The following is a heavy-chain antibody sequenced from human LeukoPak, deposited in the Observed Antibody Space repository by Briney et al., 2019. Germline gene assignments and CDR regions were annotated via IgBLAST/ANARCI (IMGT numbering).Heavy chain of an antibody. CDR2: IYYSGST. Sequence: SETLSLTCTVSGGSISSYYWSWIRQPPGKGLEWIGYIYYSGSTNYNPSLKSRVTISVDTSKNQFSLKLSSVTAADTTVYYCARRGNLGYQLLFHYYYYYGMDVWGQGTTVTVSS. J-gene: IGHJ6*02. V-gene: IGHV4-59*01. CDR1: GGSISSYY. D-gene: IGHD2-2*01. CDR3: ARRGNLGYQLLFHYYYYYGMDV.